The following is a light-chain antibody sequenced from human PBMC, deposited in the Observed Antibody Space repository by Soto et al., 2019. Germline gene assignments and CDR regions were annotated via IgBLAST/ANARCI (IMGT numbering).Light chain of an antibody. J-gene: IGKJ1*01. CDR3: QQYGSSPRT. CDR2: DAS. CDR1: QSVSSGY. V-gene: IGKV3-20*01. Sequence: EIVLTQSPGTLSLSPGERGTLSCRASQSVSSGYLAWYQQKPGQAPRLLIYDASSRANGIPDRFSGSGSGTDFTLTISRLEPKDFAVYYCQQYGSSPRTFGQGTKVDIK.